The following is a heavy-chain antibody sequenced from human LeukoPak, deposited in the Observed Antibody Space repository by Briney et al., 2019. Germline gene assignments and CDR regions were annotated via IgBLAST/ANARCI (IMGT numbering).Heavy chain of an antibody. CDR2: IIPIFGTA. J-gene: IGHJ4*02. CDR1: AGTFSSYA. CDR3: ATFWSGYYNY. D-gene: IGHD3-3*01. V-gene: IGHV1-69*05. Sequence: ASVRVSCKASAGTFSSYAISWVRQAPGQGLEWMGRIIPIFGTANYAQKFQGRVTITTDESTSTAYMELSSLRSEDTAVYYCATFWSGYYNYWGQGTLVTVSS.